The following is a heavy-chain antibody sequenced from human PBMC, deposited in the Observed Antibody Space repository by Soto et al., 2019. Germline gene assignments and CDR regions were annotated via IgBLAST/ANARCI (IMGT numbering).Heavy chain of an antibody. J-gene: IGHJ4*02. D-gene: IGHD2-2*01. Sequence: ASVKVSCKASGYTFTSYAMHWVRQAPGQRLEWMGWINAGNGNTKYSQKFQGRVTITRDTSASTAYMELSSLRSEDTAVYYCARALGYFSITSGPPRDVFDYWGQGTLVTVS. CDR3: ARALGYFSITSGPPRDVFDY. CDR1: GYTFTSYA. V-gene: IGHV1-3*01. CDR2: INAGNGNT.